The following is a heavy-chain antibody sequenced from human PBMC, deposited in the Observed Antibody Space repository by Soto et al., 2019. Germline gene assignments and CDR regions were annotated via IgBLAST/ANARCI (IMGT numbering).Heavy chain of an antibody. CDR2: IYHSGST. CDR3: ARDGDSSGYYYLDY. CDR1: GGSISNSRYY. V-gene: IGHV4-39*07. D-gene: IGHD3-22*01. J-gene: IGHJ4*02. Sequence: PSETLSLTCTVSGGSISNSRYYWAWIRQPPGKGLEWIGNIYHSGSTNYNPSLKSRVTISVDTSKNQFSLKLSSVTAADTAVYYCARDGDSSGYYYLDYWGQGTLVTVSS.